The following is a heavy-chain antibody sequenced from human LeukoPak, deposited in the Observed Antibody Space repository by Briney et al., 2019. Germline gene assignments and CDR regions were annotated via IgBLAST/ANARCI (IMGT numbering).Heavy chain of an antibody. CDR3: ARGTYYDILTGQEAFDI. CDR1: GYTFTSYY. V-gene: IGHV1-46*01. Sequence: ASVKVSCKASGYTFTSYYMHWVRQAPGQGLEWMGIINPSGGSTSYAQKFQGRVTMTRDTSTSTVYMELSSLRSEDTAVYYCARGTYYDILTGQEAFDIWGQGTMVTVSS. CDR2: INPSGGST. D-gene: IGHD3-9*01. J-gene: IGHJ3*02.